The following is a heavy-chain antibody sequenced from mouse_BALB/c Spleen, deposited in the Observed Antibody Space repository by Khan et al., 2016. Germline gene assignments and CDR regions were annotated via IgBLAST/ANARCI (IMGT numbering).Heavy chain of an antibody. J-gene: IGHJ2*01. CDR3: ARYYYGKEAYYFDY. Sequence: EVQLQESGPGLVKPSQSLSLTCTVTGYSITSDYAWNWIRQFPGNKLEWMGYISYSGSTSYNPSLKSRISFTRDTSKNQFFLQLNSVTTEDTATYYCARYYYGKEAYYFDYWGQGTTLTVSS. V-gene: IGHV3-2*02. CDR1: GYSITSDYA. D-gene: IGHD1-1*01. CDR2: ISYSGST.